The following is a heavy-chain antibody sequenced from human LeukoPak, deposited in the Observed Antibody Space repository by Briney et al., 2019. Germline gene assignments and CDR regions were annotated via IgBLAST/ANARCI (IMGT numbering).Heavy chain of an antibody. D-gene: IGHD3-10*01. CDR1: GGSFSGYY. CDR3: ARGRPLLWFGELLSRYYFDY. Sequence: PSETLSLTCAVYGGSFSGYYWSWIRQPPGKGLEWIGEINHSGSTNYNPSLKSRVTISVDTSKNQFSLKLSSVTAADTAVYYCARGRPLLWFGELLSRYYFDYWGQGTLVTVSS. J-gene: IGHJ4*02. V-gene: IGHV4-34*01. CDR2: INHSGST.